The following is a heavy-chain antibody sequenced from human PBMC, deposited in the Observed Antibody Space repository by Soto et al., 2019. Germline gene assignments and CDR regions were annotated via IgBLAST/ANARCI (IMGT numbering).Heavy chain of an antibody. J-gene: IGHJ6*02. D-gene: IGHD2-15*01. CDR1: GYSFTTYW. Sequence: GESLKISCKGSGYSFTTYWLAWVRQMPGKGLEYMGIIYPGDSDTRYSPSFQGQVTISADKSISTAYLQWTSLKASDTAMYYCARLDCSGGSCYYYYGMDVWGQGTTVTVSS. CDR3: ARLDCSGGSCYYYYGMDV. CDR2: IYPGDSDT. V-gene: IGHV5-51*01.